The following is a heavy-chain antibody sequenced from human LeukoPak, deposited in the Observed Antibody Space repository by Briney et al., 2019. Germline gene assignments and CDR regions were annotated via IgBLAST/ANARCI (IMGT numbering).Heavy chain of an antibody. D-gene: IGHD6-19*01. CDR2: ISYDGSNK. CDR1: GFTFSSYG. Sequence: PGRPLRLSCAASGFTFSSYGMHWVRQAPGKGLEWVAVISYDGSNKYYADSVKGRFTISRDNSKNTLYLQMNSLRAEDTAVYYCAKDNNYSSGWYGGYYYYYGMDVWGQGTTVTVSS. V-gene: IGHV3-30*18. CDR3: AKDNNYSSGWYGGYYYYYGMDV. J-gene: IGHJ6*02.